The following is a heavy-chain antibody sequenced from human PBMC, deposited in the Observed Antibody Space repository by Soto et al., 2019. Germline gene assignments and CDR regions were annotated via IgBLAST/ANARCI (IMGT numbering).Heavy chain of an antibody. CDR2: ISGSGGST. CDR1: GFTFSSYA. V-gene: IGHV3-23*01. J-gene: IGHJ6*02. Sequence: EVQLLESGGGLVQPGGSLRLSCAASGFTFSSYAMSWVRQAPGKGLEWVSAISGSGGSTYYADSVKGRFTIPRDNSKNTLYLQMNSLRAEDTAVYYCASFDFLEDYYYGMDVWGQGTTVTVSS. D-gene: IGHD3-3*01. CDR3: ASFDFLEDYYYGMDV.